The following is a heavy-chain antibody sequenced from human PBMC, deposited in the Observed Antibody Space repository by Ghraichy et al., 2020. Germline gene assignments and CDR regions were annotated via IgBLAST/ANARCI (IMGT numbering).Heavy chain of an antibody. D-gene: IGHD5-12*01. Sequence: LSLPCAASGFTFRHYVMSWIRQSPGKGLEWVSSLSGSGYSTYYADSVKGRFTISRDNSKNTLYLQMDSLRVEDTALYYCAKDAGIVAVEDGYWGQGSLVTVSS. CDR2: LSGSGYST. V-gene: IGHV3-23*01. CDR1: GFTFRHYV. J-gene: IGHJ4*02. CDR3: AKDAGIVAVEDGY.